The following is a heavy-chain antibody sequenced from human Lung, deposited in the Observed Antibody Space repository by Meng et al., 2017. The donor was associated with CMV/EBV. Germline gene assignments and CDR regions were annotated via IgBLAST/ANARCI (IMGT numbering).Heavy chain of an antibody. CDR1: GFTFSSYE. V-gene: IGHV3-48*03. Sequence: SCAASGFTFSSYEMNWVRQAPGKGLEWVSYISSSGSTTCYADSVKGRFTISRDNAKNSLYLQMNSLRAEDTAVYYCARDRSVYYDTWRDDAFDIWXQGTMVTVSS. CDR2: ISSSGSTT. D-gene: IGHD3-22*01. J-gene: IGHJ3*02. CDR3: ARDRSVYYDTWRDDAFDI.